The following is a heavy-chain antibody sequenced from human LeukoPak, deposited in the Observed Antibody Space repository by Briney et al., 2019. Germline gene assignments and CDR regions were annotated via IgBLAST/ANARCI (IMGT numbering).Heavy chain of an antibody. D-gene: IGHD4-17*01. CDR3: ARVEATVTSNVFDY. Sequence: GGSLRLSCAASGFTFSSYSMNWVRQAPGKGLEWFSSISSRSSYIYYADSVKGRFTISRDNAKKSLYLQMNSLRAEDTAIYYCARVEATVTSNVFDYWGQGTLVTVSS. V-gene: IGHV3-21*01. CDR2: ISSRSSYI. CDR1: GFTFSSYS. J-gene: IGHJ4*02.